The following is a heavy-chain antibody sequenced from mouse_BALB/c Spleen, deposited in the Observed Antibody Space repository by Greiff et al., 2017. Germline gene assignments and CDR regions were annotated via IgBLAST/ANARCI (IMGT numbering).Heavy chain of an antibody. V-gene: IGHV5-6-5*01. CDR2: ISSGGST. CDR1: GFTFSSYA. D-gene: IGHD1-2*01. Sequence: EVQLQQSGGGLVKPGGSLKLSCAASGFTFSSYAMSWVRQTPEKRLEWVASISSGGSTYYPDSVKGRFTISRDNARNILYLQMSSLRSEDTAMYYCARVLITTATMDYWGQGTSVTVSS. J-gene: IGHJ4*01. CDR3: ARVLITTATMDY.